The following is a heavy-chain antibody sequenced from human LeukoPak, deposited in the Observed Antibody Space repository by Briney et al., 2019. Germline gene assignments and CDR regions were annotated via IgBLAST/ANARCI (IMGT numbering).Heavy chain of an antibody. CDR1: GFTFSSYA. CDR3: ARDPSDYYDSSGYYYGDYYYYYMDV. V-gene: IGHV3-30*04. CDR2: ISYDGSNK. J-gene: IGHJ6*03. Sequence: GGSLRLSCAASGFTFSSYAMHWVRQAPGKGLEWVAVISYDGSNKHYADSVKGRFTISRDNSKNTLYLQMNSLRAEDTAVYYCARDPSDYYDSSGYYYGDYYYYYMDVWGKGTTVTVSS. D-gene: IGHD3-22*01.